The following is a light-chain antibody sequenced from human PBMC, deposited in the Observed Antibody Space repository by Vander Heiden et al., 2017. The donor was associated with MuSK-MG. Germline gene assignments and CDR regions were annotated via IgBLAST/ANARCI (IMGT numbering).Light chain of an antibody. CDR2: EVS. CDR3: CLFTVGSTFV. J-gene: IGLJ2*01. Sequence: QSALTQPAAASGSPGKPITSSCTGTSSDVGNYYLVSCYRQYPANAPERRMFEVSKKPSGVSYGVFASKSGNNESPQTFALQAEDDADDYCCLFTVGSTFVFGGGTRLTV. CDR1: SSDVGNYYL. V-gene: IGLV2-23*02.